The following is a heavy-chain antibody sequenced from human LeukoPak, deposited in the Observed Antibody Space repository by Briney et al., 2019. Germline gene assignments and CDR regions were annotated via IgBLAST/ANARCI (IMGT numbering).Heavy chain of an antibody. J-gene: IGHJ5*01. V-gene: IGHV3-23*01. CDR2: INANSGTT. CDR1: GFACSFYA. D-gene: IGHD6-19*01. Sequence: PGGSLRLSCAASGFACSFYAMSWLRHPPGKGLEWVSTINANSGTTSYAASVRGRFTISRDNSKNTLYLQVNTLRADDTATYYCAKPVSGGLAVTADWFHPWGQGTLVVVSS. CDR3: AKPVSGGLAVTADWFHP.